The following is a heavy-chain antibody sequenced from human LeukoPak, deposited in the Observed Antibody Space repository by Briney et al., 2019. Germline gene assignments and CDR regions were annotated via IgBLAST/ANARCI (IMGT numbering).Heavy chain of an antibody. CDR2: VYYSGNT. J-gene: IGHJ3*02. V-gene: IGHV4-39*07. CDR1: GGSISSSTYY. CDR3: TREYGFMTTVFHAFDI. Sequence: SETLSLTCTVSGGSISSSTYYWGWIRQPPGKGLEWIGSVYYSGNTYYNSSLKSRVTISVDTSKNQFSLKLSSVTAADTAIYYCTREYGFMTTVFHAFDIWGQGTMVTVSS. D-gene: IGHD4-17*01.